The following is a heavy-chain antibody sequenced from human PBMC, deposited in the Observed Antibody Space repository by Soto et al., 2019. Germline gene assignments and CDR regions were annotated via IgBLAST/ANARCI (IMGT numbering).Heavy chain of an antibody. CDR3: ARQKRVGAYDY. Sequence: LETLTLTCTVSGGSIGISTYYWGWIRQPPGKVLEWIGSIYSGGSTYYNPSLKSLGITSLDTSKNQFSLRLRSVNASDTAVYYCARQKRVGAYDYWGQGTLVTVS. V-gene: IGHV4-39*01. D-gene: IGHD1-26*01. CDR2: IYSGGST. J-gene: IGHJ4*02. CDR1: GGSIGISTYY.